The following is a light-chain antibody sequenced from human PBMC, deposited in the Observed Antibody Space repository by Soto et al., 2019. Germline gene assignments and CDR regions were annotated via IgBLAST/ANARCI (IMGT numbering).Light chain of an antibody. CDR2: EVS. CDR3: SSYTSDSTLV. V-gene: IGLV2-14*01. Sequence: QSALTQPASVSGSPGQSIAISCTGTSTDVGGYNYVSWYQHHPGKAPKLMIYEVSNRPSGVSNRFSGAKSGNTASLTISGLQAEDEADYYCSSYTSDSTLVFGGGTMLTVL. J-gene: IGLJ3*02. CDR1: STDVGGYNY.